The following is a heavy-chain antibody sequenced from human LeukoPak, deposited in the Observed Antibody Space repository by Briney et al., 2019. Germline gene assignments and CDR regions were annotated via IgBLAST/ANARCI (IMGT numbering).Heavy chain of an antibody. CDR1: GGSLINHY. V-gene: IGHV4-59*08. CDR3: ARHDITAGGGSWFDP. J-gene: IGHJ5*02. D-gene: IGHD3-16*01. Sequence: SETLSLTCVFSGGSLINHYWSSIRQSPSKGVDGIAYIYYSGNTYYNPSRKSRVTISVDLSKNQVSLRLASVTGAHTALYYCARHDITAGGGSWFDPWGQGTLVTVSS. CDR2: IYYSGNT.